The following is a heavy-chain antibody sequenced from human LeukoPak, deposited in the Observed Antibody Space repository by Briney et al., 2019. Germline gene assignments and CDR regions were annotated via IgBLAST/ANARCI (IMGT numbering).Heavy chain of an antibody. Sequence: PSETLSLTCAVYGGSFSGYYWSWIRQPPGKGLEWIGEINHSGSTNYNPSLKSRVTISVDTSKNQFSLKLSSVPAADTAVYYCARGLPYYDFWSGYYMPSYYYYMDVWGKGTTVTVSS. CDR1: GGSFSGYY. CDR2: INHSGST. CDR3: ARGLPYYDFWSGYYMPSYYYYMDV. J-gene: IGHJ6*03. V-gene: IGHV4-34*01. D-gene: IGHD3-3*01.